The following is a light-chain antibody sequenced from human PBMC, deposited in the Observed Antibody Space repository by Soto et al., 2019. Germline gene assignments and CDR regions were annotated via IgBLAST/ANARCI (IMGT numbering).Light chain of an antibody. V-gene: IGKV3-15*01. CDR1: QSVSSD. Sequence: EIVMTQSPATLSVSPGERATLSCRASQSVSSDLAWYQQIPGQAPRLLIYGASTRATGIPARFSGSGSGTASIHTISSLQSEYTGIYYCQQYDSWPYTFGPGSKV. CDR3: QQYDSWPYT. CDR2: GAS. J-gene: IGKJ3*01.